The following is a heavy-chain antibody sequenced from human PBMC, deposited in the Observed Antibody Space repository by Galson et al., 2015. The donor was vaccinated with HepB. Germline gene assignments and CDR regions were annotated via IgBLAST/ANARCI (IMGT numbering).Heavy chain of an antibody. J-gene: IGHJ6*02. CDR2: IKQDGSEK. Sequence: SLRLSCAASGFTFSSYWMSWVRQAPGKGLEWVANIKQDGSEKYYVDSVKGRFTISRDNAKNSLYLQMNSLRAEDTAVYYCARVIEAKGLLDQLEDDGADPLRYNWNNERLNYYYYGMDVWGQGTTVTVSS. CDR3: ARVIEAKGLLDQLEDDGADPLRYNWNNERLNYYYYGMDV. V-gene: IGHV3-7*03. D-gene: IGHD1/OR15-1a*01. CDR1: GFTFSSYW.